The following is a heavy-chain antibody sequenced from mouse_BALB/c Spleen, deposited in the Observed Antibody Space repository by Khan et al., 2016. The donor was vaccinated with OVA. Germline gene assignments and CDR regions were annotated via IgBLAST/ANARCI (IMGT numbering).Heavy chain of an antibody. Sequence: QVQLQQPGAELVRPGSSVKISCKASGYAFSSYWMNWVKQRPGQGLEWIGQIYPGDGDTKYNGKFQGKVTLTADKSSSTAYMQLSSLTSEDSAVYFCARSGYDYFAYWGQGTLVTVSA. V-gene: IGHV1-80*01. CDR3: ARSGYDYFAY. CDR2: IYPGDGDT. J-gene: IGHJ3*01. CDR1: GYAFSSYW. D-gene: IGHD2-14*01.